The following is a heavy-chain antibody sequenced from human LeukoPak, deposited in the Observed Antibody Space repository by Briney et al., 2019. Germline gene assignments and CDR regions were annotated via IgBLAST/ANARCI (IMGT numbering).Heavy chain of an antibody. V-gene: IGHV3-30*04. D-gene: IGHD3-22*01. J-gene: IGHJ4*02. CDR3: ARVPYYYDSSGLPGDY. Sequence: GGSLRLSCAASGFTFSSYAMHWVRQAPGKGLEWVAVISYDGSNKYYADFVKGRFTISRDNSKNTLYLQMNSLRAEDTAVYYCARVPYYYDSSGLPGDYWGQGTLVTVSS. CDR2: ISYDGSNK. CDR1: GFTFSSYA.